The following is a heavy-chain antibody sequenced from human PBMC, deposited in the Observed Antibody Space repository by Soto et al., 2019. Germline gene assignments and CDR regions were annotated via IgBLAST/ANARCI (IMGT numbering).Heavy chain of an antibody. CDR3: AREREYGAVSCQFGY. J-gene: IGHJ4*02. V-gene: IGHV1-69*13. CDR1: GGTFSSYA. CDR2: IIPIFGTA. Sequence: ASVKVSCKASGGTFSSYAISWVRQAPGQGLEWMGGIIPIFGTANYAQKFQGRVTITADESTSTAYMELSSLRSEDTAVYYCAREREYGAVSCQFGYWGERNLVTV. D-gene: IGHD1-26*01.